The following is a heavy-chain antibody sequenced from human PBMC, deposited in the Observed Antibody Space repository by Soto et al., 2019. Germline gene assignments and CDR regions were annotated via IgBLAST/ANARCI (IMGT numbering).Heavy chain of an antibody. V-gene: IGHV4-4*07. J-gene: IGHJ6*02. CDR2: IDTSGNT. CDR3: ARYSNNWFQTEGMDV. CDR1: VDSITTHY. Sequence: SETLSLTCTVSVDSITTHYWSWIRQPAGKGLEWIGRIDTSGNTNYNPSLKSRVTMSVDTSKKQFSLKLTSVTAADTAVYYCARYSNNWFQTEGMDVWGQAITVT. D-gene: IGHD6-13*01.